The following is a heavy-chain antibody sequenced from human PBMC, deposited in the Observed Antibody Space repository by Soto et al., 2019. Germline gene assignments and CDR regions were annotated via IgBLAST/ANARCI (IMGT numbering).Heavy chain of an antibody. J-gene: IGHJ6*02. V-gene: IGHV4-61*01. CDR1: GDSVSSGRYY. Sequence: QVQLQESSPGLVKASETLSLTCTVSGDSVSSGRYYWTWIRQPPGKGLEWIGYMFDSGSTNYNPSLKSRVTIAVDTSKNQFSLKLNSVTAADTAVYYCARAYYYGSGRGRSMDVWGQGTTVTVSS. CDR2: MFDSGST. D-gene: IGHD3-10*01. CDR3: ARAYYYGSGRGRSMDV.